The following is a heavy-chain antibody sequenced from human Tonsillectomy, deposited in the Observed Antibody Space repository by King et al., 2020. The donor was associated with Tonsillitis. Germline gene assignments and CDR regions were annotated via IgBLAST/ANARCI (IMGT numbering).Heavy chain of an antibody. D-gene: IGHD2-15*01. CDR3: AIGGEHCSGGSCAAEYYFDY. V-gene: IGHV5-51*03. CDR1: RYTFTSSW. Sequence: VQLVQSGAEVKKPGESLKISCKGSRYTFTSSWIGWVRQMPGKGLELMWIIYPDDSDTRFSPSFQGQVTISADKSIRTVSLQWSSLKASDTAVYYWAIGGEHCSGGSCAAEYYFDYWGQGTLVTVSS. J-gene: IGHJ4*02. CDR2: IYPDDSDT.